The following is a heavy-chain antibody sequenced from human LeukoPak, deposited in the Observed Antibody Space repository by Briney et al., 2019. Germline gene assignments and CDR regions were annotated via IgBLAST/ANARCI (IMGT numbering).Heavy chain of an antibody. CDR2: IYYSGST. D-gene: IGHD6-19*01. J-gene: IGHJ6*03. V-gene: IGHV4-59*01. CDR3: ARRRWYGSAVDYYYYMDV. CDR1: GGSISSYY. Sequence: PSETLSLTCTVSGGSISSYYWSWIRQPPGKGLEWIGYIYYSGSTNYNPSLKSRVTISVDTSKNQFSLKLSSVTAADTAVYYCARRRWYGSAVDYYYYMDVWGKGTTVTVSS.